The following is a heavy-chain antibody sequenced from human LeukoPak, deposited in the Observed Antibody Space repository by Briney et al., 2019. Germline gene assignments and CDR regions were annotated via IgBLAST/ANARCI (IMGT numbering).Heavy chain of an antibody. Sequence: PGGSLRLSCTASGFSFGDHAMSWVRQAPGKGLEWVGFIRSKAYGGTTEYAAPVKGRSTISRDDSKSIAYLQMNSLKTEDTAVYYCTRDGGDSSSWFPFDSWGQGTLVTVSS. J-gene: IGHJ4*02. V-gene: IGHV3-49*04. CDR2: IRSKAYGGTT. D-gene: IGHD6-13*01. CDR3: TRDGGDSSSWFPFDS. CDR1: GFSFGDHA.